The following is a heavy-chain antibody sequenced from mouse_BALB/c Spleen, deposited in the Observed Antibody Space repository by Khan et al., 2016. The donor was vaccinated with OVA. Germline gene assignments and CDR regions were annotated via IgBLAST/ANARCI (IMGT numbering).Heavy chain of an antibody. D-gene: IGHD2-4*01. CDR1: GYSITSEYA. Sequence: EVQLQESGPGLVKPSQSLSLTCTVTGYSITSEYAWNWIRQFPGNKLEWMGYINYSGNTRSNPSLKSRTSITRDTSKNQFFLQLNSVTTEDTATYYCARKDYYDYDPFPYGGQGTLVTVSA. J-gene: IGHJ3*01. CDR2: INYSGNT. V-gene: IGHV3-2*02. CDR3: ARKDYYDYDPFPY.